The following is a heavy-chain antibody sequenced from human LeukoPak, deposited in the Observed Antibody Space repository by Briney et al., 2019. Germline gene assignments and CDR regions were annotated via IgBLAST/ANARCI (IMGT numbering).Heavy chain of an antibody. Sequence: SVKVSCKASGGTFSSYAISWGRQAPGQGLEWMGGIIPIFGTANYAQKFQGRVTITADESTSTAYMELSSLRSEDTAVYYCARSSYGSRNAFDIWGQGTMVTVSS. V-gene: IGHV1-69*13. CDR2: IIPIFGTA. D-gene: IGHD3-10*01. CDR3: ARSSYGSRNAFDI. J-gene: IGHJ3*02. CDR1: GGTFSSYA.